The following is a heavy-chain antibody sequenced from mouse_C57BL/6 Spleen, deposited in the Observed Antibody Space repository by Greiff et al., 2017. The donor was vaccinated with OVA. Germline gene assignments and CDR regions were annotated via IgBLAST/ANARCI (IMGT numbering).Heavy chain of an antibody. CDR3: ASHYYGTLYYAMDY. CDR1: GYAFSSSW. CDR2: IYPGDGDT. D-gene: IGHD1-1*01. J-gene: IGHJ4*01. Sequence: QVQLQQSGPELVKPGASVKISCKASGYAFSSSWMNWVKQRPGKGLEWIGRIYPGDGDTNYNGKFKGKATLTADNSSSTAYMQLSSLTSEDSAVYFCASHYYGTLYYAMDYWGQGTSVTVSS. V-gene: IGHV1-82*01.